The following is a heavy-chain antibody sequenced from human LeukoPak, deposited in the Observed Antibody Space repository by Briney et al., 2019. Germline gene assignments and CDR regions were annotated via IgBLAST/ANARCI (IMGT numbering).Heavy chain of an antibody. D-gene: IGHD4-23*01. CDR1: GGSISSYY. V-gene: IGHV4-59*08. Sequence: PSETLSLTCIVSGGSISSYYWSWIRQPPGKGLEWVGYIYYSGSGSTNYNPSLKSRVSISVDTSKNHFSLKLSSVTAADTAVYYCARRGGHGGSFDYWGPGTLVTVSS. CDR3: ARRGGHGGSFDY. CDR2: IYYSGSGST. J-gene: IGHJ4*02.